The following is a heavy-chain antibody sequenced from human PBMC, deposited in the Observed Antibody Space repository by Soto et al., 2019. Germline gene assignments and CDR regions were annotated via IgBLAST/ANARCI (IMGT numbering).Heavy chain of an antibody. CDR2: IFYSGST. CDR3: ARGKGSGWALFDY. CDR1: GGSISPYY. D-gene: IGHD6-19*01. V-gene: IGHV4-59*01. Sequence: QVQLQESGPGLVKPSETLSLTCTASGGSISPYYWSWIRQPPGKGLEWLGYIFYSGSTSYNPSIRSRVTMSVDTSKNQLSLKLNSVTAADTAMDYCARGKGSGWALFDYWGQGSLVTVSS. J-gene: IGHJ4*02.